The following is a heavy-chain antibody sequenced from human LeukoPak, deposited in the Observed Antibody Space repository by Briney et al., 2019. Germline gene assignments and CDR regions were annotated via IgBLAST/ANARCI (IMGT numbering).Heavy chain of an antibody. J-gene: IGHJ3*02. D-gene: IGHD3-16*01. CDR3: ARDVEGGTFDI. CDR2: IDQSGGRN. V-gene: IGHV3-7*05. CDR1: GFTFSRSW. Sequence: GGSLRLSCAASGFTFSRSWMNWVRQAPGRGLEWVANIDQSGGRNNYVDSVKGRFTISRDNAKNSLFLEMSSLRADDTAVYFCARDVEGGTFDIWGQGTTVTVSS.